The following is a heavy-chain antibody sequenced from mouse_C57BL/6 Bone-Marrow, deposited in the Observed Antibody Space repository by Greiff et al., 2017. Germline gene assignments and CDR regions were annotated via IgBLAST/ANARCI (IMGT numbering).Heavy chain of an antibody. J-gene: IGHJ3*01. Sequence: QVQLQQPGAELVKPGASVKLSCKASGYTFTSYWMHWVKQRPGQGLEWIGMIHPNSGSTNYNEKFKSKATLTVDKSSSTAYMQLSRLTSEDSAVYYCANWGVRFAYWGQGTLVTVSA. D-gene: IGHD4-1*02. CDR3: ANWGVRFAY. CDR1: GYTFTSYW. V-gene: IGHV1-64*01. CDR2: IHPNSGST.